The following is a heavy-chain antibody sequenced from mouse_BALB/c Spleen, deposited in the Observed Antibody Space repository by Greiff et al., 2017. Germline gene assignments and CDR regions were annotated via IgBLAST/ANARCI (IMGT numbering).Heavy chain of an antibody. J-gene: IGHJ1*01. D-gene: IGHD2-4*01. Sequence: EVHLVESGPSLVKPSQTLSLTCSVTGDSITSGYWNWIRKFPGNKLEYMGYISYSGSTYYNPSLKSRISITRDTSKNQYYLQLNSVTTEDTATYYCARRRSTMISGDWYFDVWGAGTTVTVSS. CDR3: ARRRSTMISGDWYFDV. CDR1: GDSITSGY. V-gene: IGHV3-8*02. CDR2: ISYSGST.